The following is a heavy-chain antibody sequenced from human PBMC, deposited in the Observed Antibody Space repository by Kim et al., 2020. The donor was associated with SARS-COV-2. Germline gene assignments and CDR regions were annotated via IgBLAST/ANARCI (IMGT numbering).Heavy chain of an antibody. CDR2: ISGDGSTT. J-gene: IGHJ4*02. CDR3: AKDRAINDDFWTGYFDY. D-gene: IGHD3-3*01. CDR1: GFRFSSYA. V-gene: IGHV3-23*01. Sequence: GGSLRLSCAASGFRFSSYAMSWVRQSPGKGLEWISAISGDGSTTYYADSLKGRFTISRDNSNNTLYLQMNSKRTEDTAVYYCAKDRAINDDFWTGYFDYWGQGTLVTVSS.